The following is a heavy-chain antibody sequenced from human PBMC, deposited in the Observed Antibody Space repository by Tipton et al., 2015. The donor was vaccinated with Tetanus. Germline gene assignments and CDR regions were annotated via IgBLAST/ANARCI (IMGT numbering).Heavy chain of an antibody. V-gene: IGHV4-30-2*01. J-gene: IGHJ4*02. Sequence: TLSLTCNVSGALITTGGYSWGWIRQPPGQGLEWLGYIYQTDSTYYDPSVRSRLTLSLRRSKNQVSLKLSSVTAADTAVYYCVRGRGLGAYSFGFEYWGQGALVTASS. CDR3: VRGRGLGAYSFGFEY. D-gene: IGHD5-12*01. CDR2: IYQTDST. CDR1: GALITTGGYS.